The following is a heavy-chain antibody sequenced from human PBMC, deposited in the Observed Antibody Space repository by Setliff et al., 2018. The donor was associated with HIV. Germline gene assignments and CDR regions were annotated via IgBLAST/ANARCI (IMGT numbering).Heavy chain of an antibody. CDR3: ARGSRSHGGMFGY. V-gene: IGHV4-4*09. CDR2: IHSTGRT. Sequence: SETLSLTCTVSGGSIGRYYWSWVRQPPGKGLEWIGYIHSTGRTNYSPSLKSRVTISVDTSKNQFSLKLSSVTAADTAIYYCARGSRSHGGMFGYWGQGTLVTVSS. D-gene: IGHD6-13*01. CDR1: GGSIGRYY. J-gene: IGHJ4*02.